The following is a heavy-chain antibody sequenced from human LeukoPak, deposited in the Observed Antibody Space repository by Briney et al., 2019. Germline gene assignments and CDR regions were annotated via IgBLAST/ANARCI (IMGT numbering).Heavy chain of an antibody. CDR3: ASFGGRYQLLIYRSWFDP. CDR1: GGSFSGYY. V-gene: IGHV4-34*01. J-gene: IGHJ5*02. D-gene: IGHD2-2*01. Sequence: SETLSLTCAVYGGSFSGYYWSWIRQPPGKGLEWIGEINHSGSTNYNPSLKSRVTISVDTSKNQFSLKLSSVTAADTAVYYCASFGGRYQLLIYRSWFDPWGQGTLITVSS. CDR2: INHSGST.